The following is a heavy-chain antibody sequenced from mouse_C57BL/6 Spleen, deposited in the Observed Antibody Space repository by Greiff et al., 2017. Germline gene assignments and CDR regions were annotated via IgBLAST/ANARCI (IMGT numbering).Heavy chain of an antibody. V-gene: IGHV5-6*01. CDR3: ARREIYDGYYGCAY. Sequence: EVQLVESGGDLVKPGGSLKLSCAASGFTFSSYGMSWVRQTPDKRLEWVATISSGGSYTYYPDSVKGRFTISRDNAKNTLYLQMSSLKSEDTAMYYCARREIYDGYYGCAYWGQGTLVTVSA. J-gene: IGHJ3*01. D-gene: IGHD2-3*01. CDR2: ISSGGSYT. CDR1: GFTFSSYG.